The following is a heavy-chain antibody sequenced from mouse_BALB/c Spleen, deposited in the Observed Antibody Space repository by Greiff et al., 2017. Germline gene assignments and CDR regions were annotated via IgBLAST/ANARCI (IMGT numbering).Heavy chain of an antibody. V-gene: IGHV8-12*01. CDR1: GFSLSTSGMG. CDR2: IYWDDDK. D-gene: IGHD2-4*01. Sequence: QVQLKESGPGILQPSQTLSLTCSFSGFSLSTSGMGVSWIRQPSGKGLEWLAHIYWDDDKRYNPSLKSRLTISKDTSSNQVFLKITSVDTADTATYYCARRDYGYFDYWGQGTTLTVSS. J-gene: IGHJ2*01. CDR3: ARRDYGYFDY.